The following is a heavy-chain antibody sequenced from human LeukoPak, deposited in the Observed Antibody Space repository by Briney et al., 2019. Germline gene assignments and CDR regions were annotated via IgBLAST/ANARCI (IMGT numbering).Heavy chain of an antibody. Sequence: SVKVSCKASGGTFSSYTISWVRQAPGQGLEWMGRIIPILGIANYAQKFQGRVTITADKSTCTAYMELSSLRSEDTAVYYCARDPGDGYNLDYWGQGTLVTVSS. CDR1: GGTFSSYT. CDR2: IIPILGIA. D-gene: IGHD5-24*01. CDR3: ARDPGDGYNLDY. J-gene: IGHJ4*02. V-gene: IGHV1-69*04.